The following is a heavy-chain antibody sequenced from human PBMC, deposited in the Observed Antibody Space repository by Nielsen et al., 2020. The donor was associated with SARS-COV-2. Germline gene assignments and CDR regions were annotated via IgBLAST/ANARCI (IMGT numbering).Heavy chain of an antibody. CDR2: ISFDGSNK. J-gene: IGHJ5*02. Sequence: GESLKISCAASGFIFTSHAMHWVRQAPGKGLEWAARISFDGSNKSYPDSVKGRFTISRDNSKNTLYLQMNSLRPEDTAVYYCAREAYTSGWFADWGQGALVTVSS. CDR1: GFIFTSHA. V-gene: IGHV3-30-3*01. CDR3: AREAYTSGWFAD. D-gene: IGHD6-25*01.